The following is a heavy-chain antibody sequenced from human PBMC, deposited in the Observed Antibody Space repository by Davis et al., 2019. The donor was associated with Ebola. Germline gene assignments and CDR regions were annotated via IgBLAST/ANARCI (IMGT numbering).Heavy chain of an antibody. J-gene: IGHJ5*02. Sequence: GESLKISCAASGFTFSSYAMSWVRQAPGKGLEWVSTISGSGGSTYYADSVRGRFTISRDNSKNTLYLQMSSLRAEDTALYHCTNNYDFWSGYFGFDPWGQGTLVTVSS. V-gene: IGHV3-23*01. D-gene: IGHD3-3*01. CDR1: GFTFSSYA. CDR2: ISGSGGST. CDR3: TNNYDFWSGYFGFDP.